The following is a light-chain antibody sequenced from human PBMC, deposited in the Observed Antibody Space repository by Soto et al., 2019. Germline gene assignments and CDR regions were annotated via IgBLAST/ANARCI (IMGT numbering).Light chain of an antibody. V-gene: IGKV1-39*01. J-gene: IGKJ2*01. CDR1: QRISSY. CDR3: QQSYNTHT. CDR2: AAS. Sequence: DIQMTQSPSSLSASVGDRVTITCRASQRISSYLNWYQQKPGKAPKLLIYAASSLQSGVPSRFSGSGSGTDSTLTISSLQPEDFATYYCQQSYNTHTFGQGTKLEIK.